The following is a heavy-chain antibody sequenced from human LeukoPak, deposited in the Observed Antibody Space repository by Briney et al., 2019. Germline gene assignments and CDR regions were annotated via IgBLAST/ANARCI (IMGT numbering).Heavy chain of an antibody. V-gene: IGHV3-23*01. J-gene: IGHJ4*02. CDR1: GFTFSSYG. CDR3: AKDRRAGSYDY. CDR2: ISGSGGST. Sequence: GGSLRLSCTASGFTFSSYGMTCVRQAPGKGLEWVSAISGSGGSTYYADSVKGRFTISRDNSKNALYLQMNSLRAEDTAVYYCAKDRRAGSYDYWGQGTLVTVSS. D-gene: IGHD3-10*01.